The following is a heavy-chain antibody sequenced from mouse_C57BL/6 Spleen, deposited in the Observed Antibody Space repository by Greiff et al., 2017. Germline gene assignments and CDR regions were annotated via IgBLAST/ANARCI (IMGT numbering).Heavy chain of an antibody. Sequence: EVKLMESGGGLVQPGGSLSLSRAASGFTFTDYYMSWVRQPPGKALEWLGFIRNKANGYTTEYSASVKGRFTISRDNSQSILYLQMNALRAEDSATYYCARWGGTTVVATDYWGQGTTLTVSS. CDR3: ARWGGTTVVATDY. V-gene: IGHV7-3*01. J-gene: IGHJ2*01. CDR2: IRNKANGYTT. CDR1: GFTFTDYY. D-gene: IGHD1-1*01.